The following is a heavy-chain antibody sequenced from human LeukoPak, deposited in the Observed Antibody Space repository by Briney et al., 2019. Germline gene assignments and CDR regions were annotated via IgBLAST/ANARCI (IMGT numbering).Heavy chain of an antibody. V-gene: IGHV4-39*01. CDR1: GFTFSSYSMN. D-gene: IGHD3-16*01. J-gene: IGHJ3*02. Sequence: GSLRLSCAASGFTFSSYSMNWVRQAPGKGLEWIGSIFYSGSTYYNPSLKSRVTISVDTSKNQFSLKLNSLTAADTAIYYCARHESLGAFDIWGQGTMVTVSS. CDR2: IFYSGST. CDR3: ARHESLGAFDI.